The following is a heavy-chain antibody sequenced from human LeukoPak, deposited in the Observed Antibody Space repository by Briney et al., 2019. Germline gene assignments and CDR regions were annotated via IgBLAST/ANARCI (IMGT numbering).Heavy chain of an antibody. V-gene: IGHV4-34*01. CDR1: GGSFSGYY. Sequence: PSETLSLTCAVYGGSFSGYYWSWIRQPPGKGLEWIGEINHSGSTNYNPSLKSRVTISVDTSKNQFSLKLSSVTAADTAVYYCARPRGDWNYATNWFDPWGQGTLVTVSS. CDR2: INHSGST. D-gene: IGHD1-7*01. J-gene: IGHJ5*02. CDR3: ARPRGDWNYATNWFDP.